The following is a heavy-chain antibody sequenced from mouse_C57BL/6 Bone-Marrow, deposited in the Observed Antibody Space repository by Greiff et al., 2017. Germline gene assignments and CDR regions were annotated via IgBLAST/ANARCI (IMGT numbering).Heavy chain of an antibody. CDR1: GYTFTSYW. V-gene: IGHV1-64*01. Sequence: QVQLQQPGAELVKPGASVKLSCTASGYTFTSYWMHWVKQRPGQGLEWIGMIHPNSGSTNYNEKFKSKATLTVDKSSSTAYMQLSSLTSEDSAVYYCARVGWLLLRFAYWGQGTLVTVSA. CDR2: IHPNSGST. D-gene: IGHD2-3*01. J-gene: IGHJ3*01. CDR3: ARVGWLLLRFAY.